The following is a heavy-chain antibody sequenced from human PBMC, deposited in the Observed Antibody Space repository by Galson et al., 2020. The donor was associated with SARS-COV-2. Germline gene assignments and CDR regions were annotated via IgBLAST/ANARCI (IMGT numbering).Heavy chain of an antibody. V-gene: IGHV4-39*01. J-gene: IGHJ4*02. CDR3: AKHYTTLPADS. Sequence: SETLSLTCAVSGGTINSVSYSWGWIRQSPGKGLEWLGSFYYGGNTNYNPSFRSRVTISIDSSQNQFSLKLSSVTAADTAVYYCAKHYTTLPADSWGQGTLVSVSS. CDR2: FYYGGNT. CDR1: GGTINSVSYS. D-gene: IGHD4-17*01.